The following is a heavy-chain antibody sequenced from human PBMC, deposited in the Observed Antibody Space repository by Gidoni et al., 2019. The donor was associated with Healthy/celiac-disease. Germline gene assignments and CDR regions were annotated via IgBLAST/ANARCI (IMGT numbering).Heavy chain of an antibody. CDR1: GFTLSSYA. J-gene: IGHJ5*02. D-gene: IGHD6-13*01. CDR2: ISYDGSNK. V-gene: IGHV3-30-3*01. CDR3: ARAPGSSWYNWFDP. Sequence: QVQLVESGGGVVQHGRSLRLSCAAAGFTLSSYAMHWVRQAPGKGLECVAVISYDGSNKYYADSVKGRFTISRDNSKNTLYLQMNSLRAEDTAVYYCARAPGSSWYNWFDPWGQGTLVTVSS.